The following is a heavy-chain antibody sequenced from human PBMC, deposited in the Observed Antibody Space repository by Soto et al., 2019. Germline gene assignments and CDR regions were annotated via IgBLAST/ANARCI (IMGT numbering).Heavy chain of an antibody. CDR2: ISSSSSYI. Sequence: PGGSLRLSCAASGFTFSSYSMNWVRQAPGKGLEWVSSISSSSSYIYYADSVKGRFTISRDNAKNSLYLQMNSLRAEDTAVYYCARGWEWEPLSLIDYWGQGTLVTVSS. CDR3: ARGWEWEPLSLIDY. D-gene: IGHD1-26*01. J-gene: IGHJ4*02. CDR1: GFTFSSYS. V-gene: IGHV3-21*01.